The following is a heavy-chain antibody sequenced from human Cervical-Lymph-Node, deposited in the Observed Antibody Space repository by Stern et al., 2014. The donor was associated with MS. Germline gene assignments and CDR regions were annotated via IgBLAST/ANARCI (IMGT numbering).Heavy chain of an antibody. CDR1: GYDFNTYD. CDR3: ATPSLPFF. D-gene: IGHD3-3*01. V-gene: IGHV1-8*01. J-gene: IGHJ4*02. Sequence: QVQLVQSGAEVEKPGASVKVSCKTSGYDFNTYDITWVRQAPGKGLECMGWMTPRNGNSVYAPQFQGRVTMTRDTSLRTAYMELRGLRSDDTAVYYCATPSLPFFWGRGTLITVSS. CDR2: MTPRNGNS.